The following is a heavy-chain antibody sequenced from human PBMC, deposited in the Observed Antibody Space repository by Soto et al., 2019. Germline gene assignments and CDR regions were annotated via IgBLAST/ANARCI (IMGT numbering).Heavy chain of an antibody. J-gene: IGHJ3*02. CDR2: IYPGDSDT. Sequence: EVQLVQSGAEVKKPGESLKISCKVSGYSFTSYWIGWVRQMPWKGLEWMGIIYPGDSDTRYSPSFQGQVTISADKSISTAYLQWSSLKASDTAMYYCARQARIAAAGTDAFDIWGQGTMVTVSS. V-gene: IGHV5-51*01. CDR3: ARQARIAAAGTDAFDI. CDR1: GYSFTSYW. D-gene: IGHD6-13*01.